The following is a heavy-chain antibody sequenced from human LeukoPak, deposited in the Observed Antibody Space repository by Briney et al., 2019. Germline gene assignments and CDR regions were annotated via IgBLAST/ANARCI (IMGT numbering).Heavy chain of an antibody. CDR1: VGSISSYY. CDR2: IYYTGST. CDR3: ARVDAAPLRGAFDI. V-gene: IGHV4-59*01. Sequence: SETLSLTCTVSVGSISSYYWSWIRQPPGKGLELIGYIYYTGSTNYNPSLKSRVSISVDTSKNQFSLRLTSVTAADTAVYYCARVDAAPLRGAFDIWGQGTMVTVSS. J-gene: IGHJ3*02. D-gene: IGHD4-17*01.